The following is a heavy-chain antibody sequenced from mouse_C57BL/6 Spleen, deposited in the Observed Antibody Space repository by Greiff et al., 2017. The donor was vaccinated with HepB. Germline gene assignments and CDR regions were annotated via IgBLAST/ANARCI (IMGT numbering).Heavy chain of an antibody. J-gene: IGHJ3*01. V-gene: IGHV1-26*01. CDR3: ARRGYYDYDGTWFAY. D-gene: IGHD2-4*01. Sequence: VQLQQSGPELVKPGASVKISCKASGYTFTDYYMNWVKQSHGKSLEWIGDINPNNGGTSYNQKFKGKATLTVDKSSSTAYMELRSLTSEDSAVYYCARRGYYDYDGTWFAYWGQGTLVTVSA. CDR2: INPNNGGT. CDR1: GYTFTDYY.